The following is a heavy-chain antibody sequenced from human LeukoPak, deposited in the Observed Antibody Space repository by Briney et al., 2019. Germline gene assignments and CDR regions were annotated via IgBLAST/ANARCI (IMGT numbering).Heavy chain of an antibody. V-gene: IGHV1-8*02. CDR1: GGTFSSYA. CDR2: MNPNSGNT. D-gene: IGHD3-3*01. Sequence: ASVKVSCKASGGTFSSYAISWVRQAPGQGLEWMGWMNPNSGNTGYAQKFQGRVTMTRNTSISTAYMELSSLRSEDTAVYYCARVPRYYDFWSGYQNYYYYYGMDVWGQGTTVTVSS. J-gene: IGHJ6*02. CDR3: ARVPRYYDFWSGYQNYYYYYGMDV.